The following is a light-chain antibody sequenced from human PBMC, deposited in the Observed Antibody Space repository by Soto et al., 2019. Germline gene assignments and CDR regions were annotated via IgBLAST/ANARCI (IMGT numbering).Light chain of an antibody. CDR3: HQYGTSPQT. Sequence: DIQMTQSPSTLSASVGDRVTITCRASQSISSWLAWYQQKPGQAPRLLIYDASNRTTGIPARFSGSGSGTDFTLTISGLEPEDFAVYFCHQYGTSPQTFGQGTKVDIK. V-gene: IGKV1-5*01. J-gene: IGKJ1*01. CDR2: DAS. CDR1: QSISSW.